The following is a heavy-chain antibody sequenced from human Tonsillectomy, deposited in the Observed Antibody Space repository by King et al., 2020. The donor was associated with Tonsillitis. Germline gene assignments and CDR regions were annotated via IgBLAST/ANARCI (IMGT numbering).Heavy chain of an antibody. CDR1: GGSVSSNNW. Sequence: VQLQESGPGLVKPSGTLSLTCTVSGGSVSSNNWWSWVRQAPGKGLEWIGEIHHRGSTNYNSSLKSRVTISVDKSKNQFSLNLISVTAADPAVYYCARENGAGSYQGPFDCWGQGTLVTVSS. CDR2: IHHRGST. CDR3: ARENGAGSYQGPFDC. D-gene: IGHD3-10*01. J-gene: IGHJ4*02. V-gene: IGHV4-4*02.